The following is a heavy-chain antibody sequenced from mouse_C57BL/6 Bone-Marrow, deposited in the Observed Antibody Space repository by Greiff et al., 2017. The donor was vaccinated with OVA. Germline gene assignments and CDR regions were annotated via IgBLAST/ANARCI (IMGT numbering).Heavy chain of an antibody. CDR1: GYAFSSSW. J-gene: IGHJ1*03. CDR3: EREDDDGWYFDV. D-gene: IGHD2-4*01. CDR2: IHPGDGDT. Sequence: VQLQQSGPELVKPGVSVKISCKASGYAFSSSWMNWVKQRPGKGLEWIGRIHPGDGDTNYNGKFKGKATLTADKSSSTAYMQLSSLTSEDSAVYFCEREDDDGWYFDVWGTGTTVTVSS. V-gene: IGHV1-82*01.